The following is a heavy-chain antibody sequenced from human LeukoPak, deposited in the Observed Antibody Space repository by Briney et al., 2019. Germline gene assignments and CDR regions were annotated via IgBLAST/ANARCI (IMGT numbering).Heavy chain of an antibody. Sequence: GGSLSLSCAASGFTFSSYSMNWVRQAPGKGLEWVSYISSSSSTIYCADSVKGRFTISRDNAKNSLYLQINSLSAEDTAIYYCAIIGTPGETEYYRLWGQGTRVTVSS. V-gene: IGHV3-48*04. CDR3: AIIGTPGETEYYRL. CDR2: ISSSSSTI. J-gene: IGHJ1*01. CDR1: GFTFSSYS. D-gene: IGHD2-21*01.